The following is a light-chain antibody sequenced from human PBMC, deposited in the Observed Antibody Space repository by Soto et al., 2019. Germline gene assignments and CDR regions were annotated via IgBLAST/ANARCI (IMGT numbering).Light chain of an antibody. CDR1: TSDIGDHNY. J-gene: IGLJ2*01. Sequence: QSALTQPASVSGSPGQSITISCTGSTSDIGDHNYVSWYQQYPGKAPRLMISEVSDRPSGVSTRFSGSKSGTSASLAITGLQAEDEADYYCQSYDSSLRGVVFGGGTQLTVL. CDR3: QSYDSSLRGVV. V-gene: IGLV2-14*01. CDR2: EVS.